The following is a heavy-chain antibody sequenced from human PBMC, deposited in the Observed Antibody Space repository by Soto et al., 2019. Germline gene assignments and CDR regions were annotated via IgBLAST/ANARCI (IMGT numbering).Heavy chain of an antibody. V-gene: IGHV3-23*01. J-gene: IGHJ4*02. D-gene: IGHD5-12*01. Sequence: GGSLRLSCAASGFTFSSYAMSWVRQAPGKGLEWVSASSGSGGSTYYADSVKGRFTISRDNSKNTLYLQMNSLRAEDTAVYYCAKYIVATIGELDYSGQGTLVTVSS. CDR2: SSGSGGST. CDR3: AKYIVATIGELDY. CDR1: GFTFSSYA.